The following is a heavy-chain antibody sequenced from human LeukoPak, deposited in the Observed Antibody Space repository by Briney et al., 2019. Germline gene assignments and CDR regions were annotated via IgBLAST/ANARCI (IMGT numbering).Heavy chain of an antibody. J-gene: IGHJ3*02. D-gene: IGHD2-21*01. CDR1: GYTFTSYA. Sequence: ASVKVSCKASGYTFTSYAMHWVRQAPGQRLEWMGWINAGNGNTKYSQKFQGRVTITRDTSASTAYMELSSPRSEDTAVYYCARDFVAEAFDIWGQGTMVTVSS. CDR3: ARDFVAEAFDI. V-gene: IGHV1-3*01. CDR2: INAGNGNT.